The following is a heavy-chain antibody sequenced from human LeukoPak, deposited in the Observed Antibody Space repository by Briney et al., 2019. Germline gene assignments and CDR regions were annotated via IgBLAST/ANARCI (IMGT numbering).Heavy chain of an antibody. Sequence: PGGSLRLSCAASGFTFSSYSMNWVRQAPGKGLEWVSSISSSSSYIYYADSVKGRFTISRDNAKNSLYLQMNSLRAEDTAVYYCARDKGYYDGSGYYDDYWGQGTLVTVSS. CDR2: ISSSSSYI. D-gene: IGHD3-22*01. CDR3: ARDKGYYDGSGYYDDY. J-gene: IGHJ4*02. CDR1: GFTFSSYS. V-gene: IGHV3-21*01.